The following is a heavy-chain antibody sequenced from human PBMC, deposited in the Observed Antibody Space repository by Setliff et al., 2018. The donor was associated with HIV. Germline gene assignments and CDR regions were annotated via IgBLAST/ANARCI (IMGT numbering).Heavy chain of an antibody. CDR3: ARGGYYGSGSWGFDY. D-gene: IGHD3-10*01. CDR1: GGSISIGDYY. J-gene: IGHJ4*02. CDR2: IFYTGST. Sequence: SETLSLTCTVPGGSISIGDYYWSWIRQPPGKVLEWIVYIFYTGSTYYNPSFKSRVTISADTSKNQFSLQLSSVTAADTAVFYCARGGYYGSGSWGFDYWGQGNLVTVSS. V-gene: IGHV4-30-4*08.